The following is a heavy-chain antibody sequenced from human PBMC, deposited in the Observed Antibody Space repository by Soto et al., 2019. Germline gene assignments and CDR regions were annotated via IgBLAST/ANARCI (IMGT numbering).Heavy chain of an antibody. J-gene: IGHJ4*02. CDR2: IKQDGSEE. CDR3: ARGTAFTYLHYFDY. CDR1: GFTFTTYW. Sequence: PVGSLRLSCAASGFTFTTYWMSWVRQAPGKGLEWVANIKQDGSEEYYVDSVEGRFTISRDNTKNSLYLQMNSLRAEDTAVYYCARGTAFTYLHYFDYWGQGTLVTVSS. V-gene: IGHV3-7*01. D-gene: IGHD3-10*01.